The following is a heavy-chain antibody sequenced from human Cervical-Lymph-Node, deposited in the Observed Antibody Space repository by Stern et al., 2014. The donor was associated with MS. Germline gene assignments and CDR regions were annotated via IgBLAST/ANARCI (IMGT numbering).Heavy chain of an antibody. D-gene: IGHD1-1*01. J-gene: IGHJ4*02. V-gene: IGHV3-53*01. CDR3: ARDTSSPERSDW. CDR1: GFTVSRDY. Sequence: EVQLVESGGGVIQPGGSLRLSCTASGFTVSRDYMTWVRQAPGTGLVLVSLITNVGSTFYTDSVKGRFTISRDDSKNTVYLHMTSLRAEDTAMYYCARDTSSPERSDWWGQGTLVTVSS. CDR2: ITNVGST.